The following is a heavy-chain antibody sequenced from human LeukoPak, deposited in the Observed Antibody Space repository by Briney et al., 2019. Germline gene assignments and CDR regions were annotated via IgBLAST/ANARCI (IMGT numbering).Heavy chain of an antibody. CDR2: MYLRDSET. D-gene: IGHD3-16*01. Sequence: LGESLKISCQGLGYTFSHYWIGWVCQMPGEGLEWMAMMYLRDSETRYSPSFQGQVTISVDESISTAYLQWSSLKALDTAMYYCVRLLGDHFDYWGQGTLVTVSS. V-gene: IGHV5-51*01. J-gene: IGHJ4*02. CDR1: GYTFSHYW. CDR3: VRLLGDHFDY.